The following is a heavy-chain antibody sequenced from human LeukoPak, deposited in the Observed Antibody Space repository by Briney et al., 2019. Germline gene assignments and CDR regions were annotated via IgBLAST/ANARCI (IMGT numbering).Heavy chain of an antibody. V-gene: IGHV3-30-3*01. J-gene: IGHJ4*02. Sequence: GGSLRLSCAASGFTFSSYAMHWVRQAPGKGLEWVAVMSFDGSNKYYADSVKGRFTISRDNSKNTLYLQMNSLSAEDTAVYYCPRDQGGEDSSGIFDYWGQGTLVTVSS. CDR3: PRDQGGEDSSGIFDY. CDR2: MSFDGSNK. D-gene: IGHD3-22*01. CDR1: GFTFSSYA.